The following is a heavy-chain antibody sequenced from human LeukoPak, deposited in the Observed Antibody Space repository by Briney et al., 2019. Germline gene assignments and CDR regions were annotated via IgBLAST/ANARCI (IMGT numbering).Heavy chain of an antibody. CDR3: AREYSSGWYGYYYYYMDV. CDR2: ISAYNGNT. CDR1: GYTFTSYG. J-gene: IGHJ6*03. D-gene: IGHD6-19*01. Sequence: ASVKVSCKASGYTFTSYGISWVRQAPGQGLEWMGWISAYNGNTNYAQKLQGRVTMTTDTSTSTAYMELRSLRSDDTAVYYCAREYSSGWYGYYYYYMDVWGKGTTVTVSS. V-gene: IGHV1-18*01.